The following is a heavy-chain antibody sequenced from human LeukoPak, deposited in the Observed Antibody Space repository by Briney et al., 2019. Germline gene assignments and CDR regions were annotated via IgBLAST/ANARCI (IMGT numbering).Heavy chain of an antibody. CDR1: GFTFSSYT. CDR3: ARKENILTGYYDH. V-gene: IGHV3-21*01. CDR2: ISSDSNYI. D-gene: IGHD3-9*01. J-gene: IGHJ5*02. Sequence: GGSLRLSCAASGFTFSSYTMNWVRQAPGKGLEWVSSISSDSNYIYYTDSVKGRFTISRDNAWNSLYLQMNSLRAEDTAVYYCARKENILTGYYDHWGQGTLVTVSS.